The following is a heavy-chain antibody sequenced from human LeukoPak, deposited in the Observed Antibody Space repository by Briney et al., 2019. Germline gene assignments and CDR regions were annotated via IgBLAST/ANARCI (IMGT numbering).Heavy chain of an antibody. CDR1: GFTFSLYN. CDR3: AREGASNGYHYGMDV. V-gene: IGHV3-30*04. J-gene: IGHJ6*02. Sequence: GGSLRLSCAGSGFTFSLYNMHWVRQAPGKGLEWVALISFGESPTYYADSVRGRFTISRDNSKNTLFLQMSSLKAEDTAVYYCAREGASNGYHYGMDVWGQGTTVSISS. D-gene: IGHD5-12*01. CDR2: ISFGESPT.